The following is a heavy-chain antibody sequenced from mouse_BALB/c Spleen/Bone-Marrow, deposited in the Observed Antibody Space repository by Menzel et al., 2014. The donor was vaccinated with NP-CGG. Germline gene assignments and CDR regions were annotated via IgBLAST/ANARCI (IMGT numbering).Heavy chain of an antibody. J-gene: IGHJ3*01. Sequence: EVMLVESGGGLVQPGGSMKLSCVASGFTFSNYWMNWVRQSPEKGLEWVAEIRFKSNNYATHYAESVKGRFTISRDDSKSSVYLQMNNLRAEDTGIYYCTRPRDGYSFAYWGQGTLVTVSA. CDR3: TRPRDGYSFAY. CDR1: GFTFSNYW. V-gene: IGHV6-6*02. CDR2: IRFKSNNYAT. D-gene: IGHD2-3*01.